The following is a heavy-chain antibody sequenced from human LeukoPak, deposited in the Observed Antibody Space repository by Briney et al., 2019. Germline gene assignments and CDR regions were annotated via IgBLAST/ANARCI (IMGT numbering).Heavy chain of an antibody. Sequence: RALRRSCPASGFTFSSYAINWVRQATGKGLGWVSAIRGTSPSTYFADSVKGRFTISRDNSKNTVYLQMNSLRAEDTAIYYCARTKYGSGWYGDFDCWGQGTLVTVSS. J-gene: IGHJ4*02. D-gene: IGHD6-19*01. CDR3: ARTKYGSGWYGDFDC. CDR2: IRGTSPST. CDR1: GFTFSSYA. V-gene: IGHV3-23*01.